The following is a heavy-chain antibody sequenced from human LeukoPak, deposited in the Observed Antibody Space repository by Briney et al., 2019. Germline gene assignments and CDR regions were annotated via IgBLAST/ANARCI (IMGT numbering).Heavy chain of an antibody. Sequence: SVKVSCKASGGTFSSYAISWVRQAPGQGLEWMGRIIPILGIANYAQKFQGRVTITADKSTSTAYMELSSPRSEDTAVYYCASLGDIVVVPAELNDAFDIWGQGTMVTVSS. J-gene: IGHJ3*02. CDR3: ASLGDIVVVPAELNDAFDI. CDR2: IIPILGIA. D-gene: IGHD2-2*01. V-gene: IGHV1-69*04. CDR1: GGTFSSYA.